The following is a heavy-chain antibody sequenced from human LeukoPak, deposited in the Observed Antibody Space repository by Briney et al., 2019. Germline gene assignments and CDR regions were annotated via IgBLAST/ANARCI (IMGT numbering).Heavy chain of an antibody. CDR3: AKTWRGRGYYGYGPSEYFYYMDV. J-gene: IGHJ6*03. Sequence: SETLSLTCNVSGGPISSHYWSWIRQPAGKGLEWIGRIYTSGSSNYNPSLKSRVTMSLDTSKNQSSLKLSSVTAADTAVYYCAKTWRGRGYYGYGPSEYFYYMDVWGKGTTVTISS. D-gene: IGHD3-10*01. CDR2: IYTSGSS. CDR1: GGPISSHY. V-gene: IGHV4-4*07.